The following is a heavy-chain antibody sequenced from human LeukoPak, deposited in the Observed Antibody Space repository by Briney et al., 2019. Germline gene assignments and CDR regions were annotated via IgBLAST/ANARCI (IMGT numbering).Heavy chain of an antibody. J-gene: IGHJ4*02. Sequence: GGSLRLSCAASGFTFSSYWTHWVRQAPGKGLVWVSRINSDGSTTSYADSVKGRFTISRGNAKNTLYLQMNSLRAEDTAVYYCARVYSSTIRYFDYWGQGTLVTVSS. V-gene: IGHV3-74*01. D-gene: IGHD6-13*01. CDR1: GFTFSSYW. CDR3: ARVYSSTIRYFDY. CDR2: INSDGSTT.